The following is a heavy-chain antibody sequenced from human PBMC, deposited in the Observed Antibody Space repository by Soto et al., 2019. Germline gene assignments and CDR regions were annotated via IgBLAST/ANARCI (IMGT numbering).Heavy chain of an antibody. V-gene: IGHV1-2*02. J-gene: IGHJ5*02. CDR1: GYTFSDYY. CDR2: INPNSGGT. CDR3: ARERYCTTTGWSAFDP. Sequence: ASVKVSCKASGYTFSDYYIHWVRQAPGQGLEWMGWINPNSGGTNSAEQFQDRVTMTRDTSISTAHMEHRRLRSDDTAVYYCARERYCTTTGWSAFDPWGQGTLVTVSS. D-gene: IGHD2-2*01.